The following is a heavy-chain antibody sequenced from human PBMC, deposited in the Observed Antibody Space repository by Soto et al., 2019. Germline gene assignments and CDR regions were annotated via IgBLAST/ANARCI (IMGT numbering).Heavy chain of an antibody. CDR1: GYTFTSYA. CDR3: AREGYCSGGSCYSGYNWFDP. D-gene: IGHD2-15*01. Sequence: ASVKVSCKASGYTFTSYAMHWVRQAPGQRPEWMGWINAGNGNTKYSQKFQGRVTITRDTSASTAYMELSSLRSEDTAVYYCAREGYCSGGSCYSGYNWFDPWGQGTLVTVSS. J-gene: IGHJ5*02. V-gene: IGHV1-3*01. CDR2: INAGNGNT.